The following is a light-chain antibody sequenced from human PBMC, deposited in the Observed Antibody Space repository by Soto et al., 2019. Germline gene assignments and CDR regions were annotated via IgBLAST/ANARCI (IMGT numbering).Light chain of an antibody. CDR3: QQYGSSPWT. CDR1: QDIAIY. CDR2: AAS. V-gene: IGKV1-9*01. J-gene: IGKJ1*01. Sequence: IQLTQSTSSLSASVGDRVTITCRASQDIAIYLAWYQQKPREAPKLLIYAASTLYGGVPSRFSGSGSGTDFALTITSLQAEDFAVYYCQQYGSSPWTFGQGTKVDIK.